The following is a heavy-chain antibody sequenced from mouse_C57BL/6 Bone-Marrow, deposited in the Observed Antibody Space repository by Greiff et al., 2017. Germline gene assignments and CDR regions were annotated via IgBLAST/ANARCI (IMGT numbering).Heavy chain of an antibody. V-gene: IGHV5-9-1*02. Sequence: EVMLVESGEGLVKPGGSLKLSCAASGFTFSSYAMSWVRQTPEKRLEWVAYISSGGDYIYYADTVKGRFTISRDNARNTLYLQMISLKSEDTAMYYSVTTVVDYAMDYWGQGTSVTVSA. CDR1: GFTFSSYA. J-gene: IGHJ4*01. CDR2: ISSGGDYI. CDR3: VTTVVDYAMDY. D-gene: IGHD1-1*01.